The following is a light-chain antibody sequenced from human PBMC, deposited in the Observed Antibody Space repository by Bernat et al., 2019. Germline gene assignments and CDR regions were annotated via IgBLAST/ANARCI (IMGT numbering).Light chain of an antibody. CDR2: DAF. J-gene: IGKJ2*01. CDR1: QNVNIN. V-gene: IGKV3-15*01. CDR3: QQYCSWPRNT. Sequence: VMTQSPAFLSVSPGERATLSCRAGQNVNINLAWYQQKPGQAPRLLIYDAFTRATGVPVRFSGSGSGTEFTLTISSLQSEDFAVYYCQQYCSWPRNTFGQGTKLEI.